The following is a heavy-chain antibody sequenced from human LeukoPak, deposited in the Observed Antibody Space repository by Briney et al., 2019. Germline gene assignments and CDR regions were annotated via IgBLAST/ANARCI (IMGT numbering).Heavy chain of an antibody. CDR3: ARGEYQLLYAFDI. D-gene: IGHD2-2*01. V-gene: IGHV4-59*01. CDR1: GGSISSYY. J-gene: IGHJ3*02. CDR2: IYYSGST. Sequence: SETLSLTCTVSGGSISSYYWSWIRQPPGKGLEWIGYIYYSGSTNYNPSLKSRVTISVDTSKNQFSLKLSSVTAADTAVYYCARGEYQLLYAFDIWGQGTMVTVSS.